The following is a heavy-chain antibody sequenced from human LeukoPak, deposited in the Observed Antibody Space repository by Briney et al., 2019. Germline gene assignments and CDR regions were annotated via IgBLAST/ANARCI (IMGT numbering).Heavy chain of an antibody. CDR2: ISGSGGST. Sequence: GGSLRLSCAASGFTFSSYAMSWVRQAPGKGLEGVSAISGSGGSTYYADSVKGRFTISRDNSKNTLYLQMNSLRAEDTAVYYCAKKYGDYYYYYYMDVWGKGTTVTVSS. CDR1: GFTFSSYA. CDR3: AKKYGDYYYYYYMDV. V-gene: IGHV3-23*01. J-gene: IGHJ6*03. D-gene: IGHD4-17*01.